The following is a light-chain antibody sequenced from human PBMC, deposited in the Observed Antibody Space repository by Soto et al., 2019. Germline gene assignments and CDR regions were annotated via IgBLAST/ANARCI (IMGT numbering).Light chain of an antibody. Sequence: QSVLTQPAPVSGSPGQSITISCTGTSSDVGGYNYVSWYQQLPGKAPKLIIYDVNNRPSGVSNRFSASKSANAASLTISGLQAEDEADYYCTSYTSSNSLYVFGTGTKVTVL. CDR2: DVN. V-gene: IGLV2-14*03. CDR3: TSYTSSNSLYV. CDR1: SSDVGGYNY. J-gene: IGLJ1*01.